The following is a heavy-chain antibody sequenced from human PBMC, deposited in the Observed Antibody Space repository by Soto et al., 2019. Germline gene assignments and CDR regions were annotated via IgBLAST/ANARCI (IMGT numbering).Heavy chain of an antibody. V-gene: IGHV4-30-4*01. CDR1: GGSVTSDEDY. J-gene: IGHJ4*02. CDR2: ISNSGST. D-gene: IGHD2-21*01. Sequence: SETLSLTCAVSGGSVTSDEDYWTWIRQSPGKGLEWIGYISNSGSTGYNPSLKTRLSMSVDRSKNQLTLRLNSVTAADTAGYFCVRLRDDDWGGRFDYWGQGALVTVSS. CDR3: VRLRDDDWGGRFDY.